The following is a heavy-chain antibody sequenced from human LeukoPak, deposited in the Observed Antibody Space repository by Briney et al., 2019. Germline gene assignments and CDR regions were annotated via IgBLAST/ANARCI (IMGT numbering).Heavy chain of an antibody. CDR1: GYSFTSYW. J-gene: IGHJ4*02. Sequence: GESLKISCKGSGYSFTSYWIGWVRQLPGKGLEWMGIIYPGDSDTRYSPSFQGRVTISADKSISTAYLQWSSLKASDTAMYYCAGSGSYSWGAPDYWGQGTLVTVSS. CDR2: IYPGDSDT. CDR3: AGSGSYSWGAPDY. V-gene: IGHV5-51*01. D-gene: IGHD1-26*01.